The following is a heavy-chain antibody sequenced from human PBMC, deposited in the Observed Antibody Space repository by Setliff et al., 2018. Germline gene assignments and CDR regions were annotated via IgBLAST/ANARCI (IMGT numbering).Heavy chain of an antibody. CDR2: INHRGST. J-gene: IGHJ4*02. CDR1: GGTFSDYY. CDR3: AGTCSGSGCYAGLES. D-gene: IGHD2-15*01. Sequence: SETLSLTCAAYGGTFSDYYWTWIRQPPGKGLEWVGEINHRGSTNYNPSLKSRVTISVDTSKDQFSLKVISMTAADTAVYYCAGTCSGSGCYAGLESWGQGTPVTVSS. V-gene: IGHV4-34*08.